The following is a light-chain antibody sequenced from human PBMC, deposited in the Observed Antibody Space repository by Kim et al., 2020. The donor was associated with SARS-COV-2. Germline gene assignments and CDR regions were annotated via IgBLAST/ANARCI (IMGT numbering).Light chain of an antibody. Sequence: DIQMTQSPSSLSTSVGDRVIITYQASQDITNYLNWYQQKPGQAPKLLISDASDLETGVPSRFSGSGYGTIFTFTISTLQPEDIATYYCQQYRAVPYTCGQGTKLEI. CDR2: DAS. J-gene: IGKJ2*01. V-gene: IGKV1-33*01. CDR3: QQYRAVPYT. CDR1: QDITNY.